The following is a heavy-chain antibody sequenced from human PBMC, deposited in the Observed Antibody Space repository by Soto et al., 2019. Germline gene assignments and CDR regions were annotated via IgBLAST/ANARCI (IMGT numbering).Heavy chain of an antibody. CDR1: GGSISSGGYY. D-gene: IGHD3-10*01. V-gene: IGHV4-31*03. Sequence: QVQLQESGPGLVKPSQTLSLTCTVSGGSISSGGYYWSWIRQHPGKGREWIGYIYYRGSTYHNPSLESRVTISVATSKNQFSLKLSSVTAADTAVYYGARGFGGLAFREDYWGQGTLVTVSS. CDR2: IYYRGST. CDR3: ARGFGGLAFREDY. J-gene: IGHJ4*02.